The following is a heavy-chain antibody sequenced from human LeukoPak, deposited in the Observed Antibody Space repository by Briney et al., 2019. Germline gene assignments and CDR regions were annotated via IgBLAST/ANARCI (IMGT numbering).Heavy chain of an antibody. CDR1: GGSMSSYY. CDR3: ARGFRGASFDY. J-gene: IGHJ4*02. D-gene: IGHD1-26*01. CDR2: IYHGGST. Sequence: SETLSLTCSVSGGSMSSYYWSWIRQSPGKGLEWIGYIYHGGSTDYNSSLKSRVTISGDTSKKQFSLKVSSVTAADTAVYYCARGFRGASFDYWGQGTLVTVSS. V-gene: IGHV4-59*01.